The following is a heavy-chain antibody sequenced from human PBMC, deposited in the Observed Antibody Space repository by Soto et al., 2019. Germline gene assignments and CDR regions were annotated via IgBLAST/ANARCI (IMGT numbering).Heavy chain of an antibody. CDR1: GFTFASHG. CDR3: AKDSAADDNGKYGMDV. J-gene: IGHJ6*02. Sequence: GGSLRLSCSVSGFTFASHGMTWVRQAPGKGLEWVSAIDGRGGRIFYADSVEGRFPISRKNSKNTFYLKMISLRAEDSAFYYCAKDSAADDNGKYGMDVWGQGTTVTVSS. V-gene: IGHV3-23*01. CDR2: IDGRGGRI. D-gene: IGHD4-17*01.